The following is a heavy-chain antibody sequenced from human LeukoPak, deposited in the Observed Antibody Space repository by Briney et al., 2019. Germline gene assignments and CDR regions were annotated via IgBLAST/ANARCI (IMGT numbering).Heavy chain of an antibody. D-gene: IGHD3-22*01. V-gene: IGHV3-23*01. CDR1: GFTLSSYA. J-gene: IGHJ4*02. CDR3: AKDRPNYYDSSGHYYRRDGDY. Sequence: GGSLRLSCAASGFTLSSYAMSWVRQAPGKGLEWVSSVSGSGGYTYYAGSVKGRFTISRDNSKNTLYLQMNSLRAEDTAIYYCAKDRPNYYDSSGHYYRRDGDYWGQGTLVTVSS. CDR2: VSGSGGYT.